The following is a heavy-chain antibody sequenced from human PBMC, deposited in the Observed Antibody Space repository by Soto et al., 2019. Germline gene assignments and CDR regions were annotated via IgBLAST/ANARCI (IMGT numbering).Heavy chain of an antibody. CDR3: ARQGYCSSTSCYREGYFDY. CDR2: IYYSGST. CDR1: GGSISSYY. V-gene: IGHV4-59*05. J-gene: IGHJ4*02. D-gene: IGHD2-2*02. Sequence: SETLSLTCTVSGGSISSYYWSWIRQPPGKGLEWIGSIYYSGSTYYNPSLKSRVTISVDTSKNQFSLKLSSVTAADTAVYYCARQGYCSSTSCYREGYFDYWGQGTLVTVSS.